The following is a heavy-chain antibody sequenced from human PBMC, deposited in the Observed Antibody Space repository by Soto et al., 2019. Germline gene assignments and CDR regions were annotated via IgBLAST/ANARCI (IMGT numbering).Heavy chain of an antibody. D-gene: IGHD2-15*01. V-gene: IGHV3-23*01. CDR3: AKVGSLGGC. CDR1: EFTFRYYA. J-gene: IGHJ4*02. CDR2: ISNSGGST. Sequence: GGSLRLSCAASEFTFRYYAMSWVRQAPGTGLEWVSAISNSGGSTYYADSVKGRFTISRDNSKNTLYLQMNSLRAEDTAVYYCAKVGSLGGCWGQGTLVTVSS.